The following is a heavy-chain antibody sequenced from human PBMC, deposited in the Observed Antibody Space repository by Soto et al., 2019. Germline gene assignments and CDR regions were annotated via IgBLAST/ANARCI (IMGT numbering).Heavy chain of an antibody. D-gene: IGHD2-15*01. J-gene: IGHJ6*03. V-gene: IGHV3-11*01. CDR3: ARDSMDLYCSGGSCYSSYYYYMDV. Sequence: GSLRLSCAASTFTFSDYYMSWIRQAPGKGLGWVSYISSSGSSRNYADAVKGRFTISRDNAKTSLYLQMNRLRAEDTAVYYCARDSMDLYCSGGSCYSSYYYYMDVWGKGTTVTVS. CDR1: TFTFSDYY. CDR2: ISSSGSSR.